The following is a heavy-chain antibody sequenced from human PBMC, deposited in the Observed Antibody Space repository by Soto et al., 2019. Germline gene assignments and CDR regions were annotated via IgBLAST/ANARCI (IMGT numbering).Heavy chain of an antibody. Sequence: SETPSLTFAVSGGSISSCCYSWSWIRQPPGKGLERIGYIYHSGSTYYNPTLKSRVTISVDRSKNQFSLKLSSVTAADTAVYYCAREEAFRDLGWFDPWGQGTLVTVSS. V-gene: IGHV4-30-2*01. CDR2: IYHSGST. CDR1: GGSISSCCYS. J-gene: IGHJ5*02. D-gene: IGHD7-27*01. CDR3: AREEAFRDLGWFDP.